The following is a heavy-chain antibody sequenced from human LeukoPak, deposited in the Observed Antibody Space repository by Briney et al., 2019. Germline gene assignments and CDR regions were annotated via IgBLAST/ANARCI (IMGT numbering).Heavy chain of an antibody. V-gene: IGHV1-24*01. CDR3: ATAVAVAGFFDY. D-gene: IGHD6-19*01. CDR2: FDPEDGET. CDR1: GFTFSSYG. J-gene: IGHJ4*02. Sequence: TGGSLRLSCAASGFTFSSYGMHWVRQAPGKGLEWMGGFDPEDGETIYAQKFQGRVTMTEDTSTDTAYMELSSLRSEDTAVYYCATAVAVAGFFDYWGQGTLVTVSS.